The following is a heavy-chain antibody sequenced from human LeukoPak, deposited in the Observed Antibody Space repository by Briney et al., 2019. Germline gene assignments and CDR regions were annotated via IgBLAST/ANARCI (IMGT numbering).Heavy chain of an antibody. J-gene: IGHJ4*02. V-gene: IGHV4-38-2*02. CDR3: VTDWGFVVAALYCVDY. CDR2: IYHSGST. Sequence: SETLSLTCAVSGYSISSGYYWGSIRQPPGKGLEWIGSIYHSGSTYYNPSLKSRVTISVDTSKNQFSLKLSSVTAADTAVYYCVTDWGFVVAALYCVDYWGQGTLVTVSS. D-gene: IGHD2-8*02. CDR1: GYSISSGYY.